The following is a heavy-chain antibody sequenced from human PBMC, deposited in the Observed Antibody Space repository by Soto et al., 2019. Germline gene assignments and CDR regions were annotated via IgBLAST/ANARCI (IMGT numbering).Heavy chain of an antibody. D-gene: IGHD4-17*01. J-gene: IGHJ4*02. CDR3: AKSYGDGYYFDY. CDR2: ISDTGGST. V-gene: IGHV3-23*01. CDR1: GFTFSSYA. Sequence: GGSLRLSCAASGFTFSSYAMSWVRQAPGKGLECVSAISDTGGSTYYADSVKGRFTISRGNSKNTLYLQMNSLRAEDTAVYYCAKSYGDGYYFDYWGQGTLVTVSS.